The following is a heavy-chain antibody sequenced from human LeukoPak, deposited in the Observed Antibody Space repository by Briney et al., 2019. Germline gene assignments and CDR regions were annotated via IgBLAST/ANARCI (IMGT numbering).Heavy chain of an antibody. V-gene: IGHV4-39*01. Sequence: SETLSLTCTVSGGSISSSDYYWGWIRQPPGKGLEWIGSIDSSGNTYYNSSLKSRVTISINMSKIQFSLNLSSVAAADTAVYYCARHPSGYYSDWGQGTLVTVSS. D-gene: IGHD3-22*01. CDR1: GGSISSSDYY. CDR2: IDSSGNT. J-gene: IGHJ4*02. CDR3: ARHPSGYYSD.